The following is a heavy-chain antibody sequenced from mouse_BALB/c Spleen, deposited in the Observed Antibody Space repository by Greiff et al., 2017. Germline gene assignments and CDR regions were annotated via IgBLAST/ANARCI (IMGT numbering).Heavy chain of an antibody. CDR3: ARSWYRSYYAMDY. V-gene: IGHV1-87*01. Sequence: QVQLQQSGAELARPGASVKLSCKASGYTFTSYWMQWVKQRPGQGLEWIGAIYPGDGDTRYTQKFKGKATLTADKSSSTAYMQLSSLASEDSAVYYCARSWYRSYYAMDYWGQGTSVTVSA. CDR2: IYPGDGDT. CDR1: GYTFTSYW. J-gene: IGHJ4*01. D-gene: IGHD2-14*01.